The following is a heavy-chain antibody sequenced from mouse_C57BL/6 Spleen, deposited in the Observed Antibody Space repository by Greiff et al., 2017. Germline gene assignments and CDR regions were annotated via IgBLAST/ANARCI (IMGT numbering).Heavy chain of an antibody. CDR2: LDPSDSYT. V-gene: IGHV1-69*01. Sequence: QVQLQQPGAELVMPGASVKLSCKASGYTFTSYWMHWVKQRPGQGLEWIGELDPSDSYTNYNQKFKGKSTLTVDKSSSTAYMQLSSLTSEDSAVYYCARDSSGYRVAYWGQGTLVTVSA. CDR3: ARDSSGYRVAY. J-gene: IGHJ3*01. CDR1: GYTFTSYW. D-gene: IGHD3-2*02.